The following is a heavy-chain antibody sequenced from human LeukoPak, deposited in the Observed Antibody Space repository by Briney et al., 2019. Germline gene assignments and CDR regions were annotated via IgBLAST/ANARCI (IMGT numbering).Heavy chain of an antibody. V-gene: IGHV3-23*01. D-gene: IGHD2-2*01. CDR2: IDGSGGTT. Sequence: GGSLRLSCAASGFTFTRNAMAWVRQAPGKGLEWVSAIDGSGGTTFYADSVKGRVTISRVQSTNTVYLQMNSLRADDTAVYYCAKAHCSSTSCSSADNWGQGTLVTVSS. CDR3: AKAHCSSTSCSSADN. J-gene: IGHJ4*02. CDR1: GFTFTRNA.